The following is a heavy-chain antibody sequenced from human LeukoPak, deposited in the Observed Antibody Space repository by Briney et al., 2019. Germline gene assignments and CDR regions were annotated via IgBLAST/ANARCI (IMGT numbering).Heavy chain of an antibody. Sequence: GSLRLSCATSGFTFGYYGIKRVRPTPGKGLEWVSGINWNGGSTGYADSVKGRFTISRDNAKNSLYLQMNSLRAEDTALYYCARGGAFSGFVLSIWGQGTMVTVSS. CDR3: ARGGAFSGFVLSI. CDR2: INWNGGST. V-gene: IGHV3-20*04. D-gene: IGHD3-22*01. CDR1: GFTFGYYG. J-gene: IGHJ3*02.